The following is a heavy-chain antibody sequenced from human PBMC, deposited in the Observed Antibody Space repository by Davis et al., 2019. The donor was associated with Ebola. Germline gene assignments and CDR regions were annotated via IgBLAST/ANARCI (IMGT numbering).Heavy chain of an antibody. CDR1: GYTFTSYA. V-gene: IGHV1-3*01. J-gene: IGHJ4*02. Sequence: ASVKVSCKASGYTFTSYAMHWVRQAPGQRLEWMGWINASNGNTKYSQKFQGRVTITRDTSASTAYMELSSLRSEDTAVYYCAREGTVLRFLEWLLFDYWGQGTLVTVSS. CDR3: AREGTVLRFLEWLLFDY. D-gene: IGHD3-3*01. CDR2: INASNGNT.